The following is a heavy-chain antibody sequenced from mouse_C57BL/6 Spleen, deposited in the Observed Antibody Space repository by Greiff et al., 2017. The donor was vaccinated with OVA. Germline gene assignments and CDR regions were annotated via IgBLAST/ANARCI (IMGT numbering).Heavy chain of an antibody. CDR3: ARFDGPNYFDY. J-gene: IGHJ2*01. CDR2: IDPSDSET. CDR1: GYTFTSYW. D-gene: IGHD2-3*01. V-gene: IGHV1-52*01. Sequence: VKLQQPGAELVRPGSSVKLSCKASGYTFTSYWMHWVKQRPIQGLEWIGNIDPSDSETHYNQKFKDKATLTVDKSSSTAYMQLSSLTSEDSAVYYCARFDGPNYFDYWGQGTTLTVSS.